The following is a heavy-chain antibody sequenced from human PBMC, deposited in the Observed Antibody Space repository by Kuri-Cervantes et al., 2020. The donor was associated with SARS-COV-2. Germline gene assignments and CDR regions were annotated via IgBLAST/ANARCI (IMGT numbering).Heavy chain of an antibody. CDR3: ARGWDYGSGSYYPRGDYGMDV. D-gene: IGHD3-10*01. CDR1: GGSFSAYY. V-gene: IGHV4-34*01. CDR2: INHSGST. J-gene: IGHJ6*02. Sequence: GSLRLSCAVYGGSFSAYYWSWIRQPPGKGLEWIGEINHSGSTNYNPSLKSRVTISVDTSKNQFSLKLSSVTAADTAVYYCARGWDYGSGSYYPRGDYGMDVWGQGTTVTVSS.